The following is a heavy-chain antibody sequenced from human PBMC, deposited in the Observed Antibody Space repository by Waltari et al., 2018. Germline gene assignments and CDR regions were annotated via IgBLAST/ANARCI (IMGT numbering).Heavy chain of an antibody. CDR1: GGSISGFY. D-gene: IGHD2-21*02. V-gene: IGHV4-59*13. CDR2: IYYNGTT. J-gene: IGHJ5*02. Sequence: QVQLQESGPSLLKPSETLSLICTVSGGSISGFYCGWVRPPPGKGLEWIGDIYYNGTTNFNPAPKSRVTMSVDTSKNQFSLKLSSVTAADTAFYYCARGGGGDWEWFDPWGQGTLVTVSS. CDR3: ARGGGGDWEWFDP.